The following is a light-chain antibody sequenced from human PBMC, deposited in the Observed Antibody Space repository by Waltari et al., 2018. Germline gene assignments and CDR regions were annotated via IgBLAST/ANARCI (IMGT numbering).Light chain of an antibody. CDR2: DVS. Sequence: ALTQPASVSGSPAQSITISCTGTSSDAGGYNYVSWYQQHPGKAPKLMIFDVSKRPSGVSNRFSGSKSGNTASLTVSGLQAEDEADYYCSSYISSDTLELFGGGTSLTVL. CDR3: SSYISSDTLEL. J-gene: IGLJ2*01. V-gene: IGLV2-14*03. CDR1: SSDAGGYNY.